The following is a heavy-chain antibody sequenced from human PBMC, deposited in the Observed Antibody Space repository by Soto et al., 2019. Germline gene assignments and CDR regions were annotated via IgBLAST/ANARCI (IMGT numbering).Heavy chain of an antibody. CDR3: ARRRALHEYYFDY. D-gene: IGHD4-4*01. Sequence: QITLKESGPTLVKPTQTLTLTCTFSGFSLSTSGVGVGWIRQPPGKALEWLALIYWDDDMLSSPSLQTRLTITKDTSKNQVVLTITNMDPVDTATYFCARRRALHEYYFDYWGQGALVTVSS. CDR2: IYWDDDM. CDR1: GFSLSTSGVG. J-gene: IGHJ4*02. V-gene: IGHV2-5*02.